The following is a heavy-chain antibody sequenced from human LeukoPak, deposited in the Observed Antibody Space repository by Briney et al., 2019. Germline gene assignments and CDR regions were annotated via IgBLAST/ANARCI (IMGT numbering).Heavy chain of an antibody. CDR2: INHSGST. D-gene: IGHD1-26*01. CDR1: GGSFSGYY. CDR3: ASGISGSYYGRPFGY. J-gene: IGHJ4*02. V-gene: IGHV4-34*01. Sequence: SETLSLTCAVYGGSFSGYYWSWIRQPPGKGLEWIGEINHSGSTNYTPSLKSRVTISVDTSKNQFSLKLSSVTAADTAVYYCASGISGSYYGRPFGYWGQGTLVTVSS.